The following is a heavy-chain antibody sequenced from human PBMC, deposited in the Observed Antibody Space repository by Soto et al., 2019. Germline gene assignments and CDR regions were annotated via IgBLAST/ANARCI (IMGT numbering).Heavy chain of an antibody. Sequence: SETLSLTCTVSGGSISSGGYYWSWIRQHPGKGLEWIGYIYYSGSTYYNPSLKSRVTISVDTSKNQFSLKLSSVTAADTAVYYCAREVPTYYYYDSSGYQGWFDPWCQGTLVTVSS. D-gene: IGHD3-22*01. V-gene: IGHV4-31*03. J-gene: IGHJ5*02. CDR1: GGSISSGGYY. CDR2: IYYSGST. CDR3: AREVPTYYYYDSSGYQGWFDP.